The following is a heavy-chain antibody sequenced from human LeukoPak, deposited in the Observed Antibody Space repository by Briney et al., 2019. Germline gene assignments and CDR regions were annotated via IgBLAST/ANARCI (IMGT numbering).Heavy chain of an antibody. CDR1: GYTFTNFG. Sequence: ASVKVSCKASGYTFTNFGVSWVRQAPGQGLEWMGWISTYHGNANYAQKFQGRVTMTTDTSTTTAYLELRSLRSDDTAMYYCTRDRARYYYDSGTFDIWGQGTMVTVSS. CDR2: ISTYHGNA. J-gene: IGHJ3*02. D-gene: IGHD3-22*01. CDR3: TRDRARYYYDSGTFDI. V-gene: IGHV1-18*01.